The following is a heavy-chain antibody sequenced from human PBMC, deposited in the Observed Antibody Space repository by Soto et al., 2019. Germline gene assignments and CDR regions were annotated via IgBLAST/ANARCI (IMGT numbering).Heavy chain of an antibody. J-gene: IGHJ5*02. Sequence: SETLALTRSVSGAALSSGGYFYTLVRQPPGKGLEWLGYIYYSGGTNYNPSLKSRVTISLDKSKSQFSLRLISVTAAATAVYYCTREQSDDNYFDPWGQGTLVTVSS. CDR3: TREQSDDNYFDP. D-gene: IGHD6-19*01. CDR2: IYYSGGT. V-gene: IGHV4-61*08. CDR1: GAALSSGGYF.